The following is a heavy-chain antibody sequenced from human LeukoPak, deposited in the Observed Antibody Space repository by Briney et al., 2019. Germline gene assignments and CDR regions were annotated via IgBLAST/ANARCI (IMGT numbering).Heavy chain of an antibody. CDR3: ARLWSYCSSTSCYDTNDAFDI. J-gene: IGHJ3*02. CDR1: GFTFSSYA. V-gene: IGHV3-30*04. D-gene: IGHD2-2*01. CDR2: ISYDGSNK. Sequence: GGSLRLSCAAPGFTFSSYAMHWVRQAPGKGLEWVAVISYDGSNKYYADSVKGRFTISRDNSKNTLYLQMNSLRAEDTAVYYCARLWSYCSSTSCYDTNDAFDIWGQGTMVTVSS.